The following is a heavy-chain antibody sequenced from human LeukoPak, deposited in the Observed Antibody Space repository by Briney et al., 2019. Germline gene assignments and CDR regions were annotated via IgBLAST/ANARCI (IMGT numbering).Heavy chain of an antibody. CDR3: AKDRQLWFGEFFPLDY. D-gene: IGHD3-10*01. CDR1: GFTFSGYG. CDR2: IRYDGSNK. J-gene: IGHJ4*02. V-gene: IGHV3-30*02. Sequence: GGSLRLSCAASGFTFSGYGMHWVRQAPGKGLECVAFIRYDGSNKYYADSVKGRFTISRDNSKNTLYLQMNSLRAEDTAVYYCAKDRQLWFGEFFPLDYWGQGTLVTVSS.